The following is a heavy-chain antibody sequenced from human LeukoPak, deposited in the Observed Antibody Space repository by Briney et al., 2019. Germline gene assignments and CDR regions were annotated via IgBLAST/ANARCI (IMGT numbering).Heavy chain of an antibody. V-gene: IGHV3-23*01. D-gene: IGHD6-19*01. Sequence: GGSLRLSCAASGFTFNNFAMSWVRQAPGKGLEWVSATSGSGDLTYYADSVKGRFTISRDNSKNTLYLQMNSLRAEDSAVYYCARAIQQWLIGGAGYWGQGTRVTVSS. CDR3: ARAIQQWLIGGAGY. CDR2: TSGSGDLT. CDR1: GFTFNNFA. J-gene: IGHJ4*02.